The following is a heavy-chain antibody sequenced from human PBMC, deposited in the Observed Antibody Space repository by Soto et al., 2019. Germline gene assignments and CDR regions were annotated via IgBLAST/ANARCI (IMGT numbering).Heavy chain of an antibody. CDR3: ARNPSRLLIYSSPYPNLFDP. D-gene: IGHD6-13*01. V-gene: IGHV1-18*01. CDR1: GYRFTSYV. J-gene: IGHJ5*01. CDR2: ISPYNGNT. Sequence: QVQLVQSGAEVKNPGASVKVSCKASGYRFTSYVISWVRQAPGQGLEWMGRISPYNGNTNYAQRLQGRVTMTTDTSTSTAYMELRSLRSDDTAVYYCARNPSRLLIYSSPYPNLFDPRGQGTLVTVSS.